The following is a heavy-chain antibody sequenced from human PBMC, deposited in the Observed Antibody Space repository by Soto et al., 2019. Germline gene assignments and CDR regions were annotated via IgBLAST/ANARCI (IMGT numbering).Heavy chain of an antibody. CDR2: IYWDNVK. J-gene: IGHJ5*02. CDR1: GFSLTTSGVG. D-gene: IGHD2-8*01. CDR3: AHKTVRVMGHDWFDP. Sequence: QITLKESGPTLVKPTQTLTLTCTFSGFSLTTSGVGVGWIRQPPGKALEWLALIYWDNVKRYSPSLQSRLTITKDTSKNQGVLTMTNVDPVDTATYYCAHKTVRVMGHDWFDPWGQGTLVTVSS. V-gene: IGHV2-5*02.